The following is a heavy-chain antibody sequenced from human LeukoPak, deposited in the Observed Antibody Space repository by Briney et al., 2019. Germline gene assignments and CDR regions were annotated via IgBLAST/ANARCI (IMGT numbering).Heavy chain of an antibody. J-gene: IGHJ2*01. CDR2: ISTYNGNT. CDR3: TREGGWGHLFFDL. CDR1: GYTFTNYG. D-gene: IGHD7-27*01. V-gene: IGHV1-18*01. Sequence: ASVKVSCKASGYTFTNYGITWVRQAPGQGLEWMGWISTYNGNTNYPQKFQGRVTMTTDSSTNTAYMEMMSLRSDDTGVYYCTREGGWGHLFFDLWGRGTLVTVSS.